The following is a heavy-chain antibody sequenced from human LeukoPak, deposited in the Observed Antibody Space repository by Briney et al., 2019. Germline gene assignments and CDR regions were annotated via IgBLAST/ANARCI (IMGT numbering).Heavy chain of an antibody. CDR1: GGSISTYY. Sequence: SQTLSLTCTVSGGSISTYYGNWIRQPPGKGLEWIGYISNSGNTNYNPSLKSRVTISVDTSKNQFPLKLSSVTAADTAVYYCARLNYYGSGTYYWFDPWGQGTLVTVSS. J-gene: IGHJ5*02. V-gene: IGHV4-59*01. D-gene: IGHD3-10*01. CDR2: ISNSGNT. CDR3: ARLNYYGSGTYYWFDP.